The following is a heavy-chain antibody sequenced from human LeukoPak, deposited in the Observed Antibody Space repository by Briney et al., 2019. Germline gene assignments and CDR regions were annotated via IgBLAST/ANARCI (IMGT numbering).Heavy chain of an antibody. CDR1: GGSISSSSYY. V-gene: IGHV4-61*05. Sequence: SETLSLTCTVSGGSISSSSYYWGWIRQPPGKGLEWIGYIYYSGSTNYNPSLKSRVTISVDTSKNQFSLKVSSVTAADTAVYYCASNYYGSGSLDYWGRGNLVTVSS. CDR2: IYYSGST. CDR3: ASNYYGSGSLDY. D-gene: IGHD3-10*01. J-gene: IGHJ4*02.